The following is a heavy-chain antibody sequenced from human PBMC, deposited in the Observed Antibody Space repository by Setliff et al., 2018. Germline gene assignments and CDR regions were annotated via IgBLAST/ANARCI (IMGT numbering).Heavy chain of an antibody. Sequence: SETLSLTCTVSGDSISSRRNYWGWFRQPAGKELEWIGQIYTSWSTNYNPSLKSRVTISVDTSKNQFSLTLSSVTAADTAVYYCARLPNYVWGSPVDYWGQGTLVTVSS. CDR1: GDSISSRRNY. CDR2: IYTSWST. D-gene: IGHD3-16*01. CDR3: ARLPNYVWGSPVDY. J-gene: IGHJ4*02. V-gene: IGHV4-61*09.